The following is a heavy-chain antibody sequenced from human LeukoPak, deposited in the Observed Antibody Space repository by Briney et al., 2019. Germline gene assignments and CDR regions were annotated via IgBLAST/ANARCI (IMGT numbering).Heavy chain of an antibody. V-gene: IGHV4-59*01. CDR3: AREFRIPAARVYSFDS. CDR1: GGSITSYY. D-gene: IGHD6-25*01. J-gene: IGHJ4*02. CDR2: ISYSGST. Sequence: SETLSLTCIVSGGSITSYYWSWIRQPPGKGLEWIGYISYSGSTNYNPSLKSRVSISVDASKNQFSLKLSSVTAADTAVYYCAREFRIPAARVYSFDSWGQGTLVTVFS.